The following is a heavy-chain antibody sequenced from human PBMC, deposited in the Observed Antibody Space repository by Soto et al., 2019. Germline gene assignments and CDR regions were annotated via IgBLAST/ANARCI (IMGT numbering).Heavy chain of an antibody. Sequence: PGGSLRLSCATSGFIFSGYAMRWVRQAPGKGLEWVVNINQDGSEKHYVDSVKGRFTVSRDNAKSSLYLQMDSLRAEDTAVYYYARGTPTPGIDSWGQGTLVTVSS. CDR1: GFIFSGYA. D-gene: IGHD1-26*01. J-gene: IGHJ4*02. CDR3: ARGTPTPGIDS. V-gene: IGHV3-7*03. CDR2: INQDGSEK.